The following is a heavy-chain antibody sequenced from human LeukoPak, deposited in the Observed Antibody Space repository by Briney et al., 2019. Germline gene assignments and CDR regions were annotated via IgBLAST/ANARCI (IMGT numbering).Heavy chain of an antibody. D-gene: IGHD6-6*01. V-gene: IGHV4-59*12. CDR3: AGSTSYGSSPIWWFDP. CDR2: IYYSGST. CDR1: GGSISSYY. J-gene: IGHJ5*02. Sequence: PSETLSLTCTVSGGSISSYYWSWIRQPPGKGLEWIGYIYYSGSTNYNPSLKSRVTISVDTSKNQFSLKLSSVTAADTAVYYCAGSTSYGSSPIWWFDPWGQGTLVTVSS.